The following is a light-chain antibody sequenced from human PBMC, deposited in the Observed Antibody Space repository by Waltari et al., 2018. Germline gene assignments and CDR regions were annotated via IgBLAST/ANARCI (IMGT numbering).Light chain of an antibody. J-gene: IGKJ3*01. CDR1: QSISSY. Sequence: IKIPKSPSSLSASVGDRVTITCRASQSISSYLNWYQQKPGKAPKLLIYAASSLQSGVPSRFSGSGSGTDFTLTISSLQPEDFATYYCQQSYSTPLFTFGPGTKVDIK. V-gene: IGKV1-39*01. CDR2: AAS. CDR3: QQSYSTPLFT.